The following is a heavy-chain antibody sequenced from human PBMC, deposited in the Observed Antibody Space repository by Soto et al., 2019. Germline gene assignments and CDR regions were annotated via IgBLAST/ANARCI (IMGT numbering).Heavy chain of an antibody. D-gene: IGHD4-17*01. CDR2: INADNGDT. V-gene: IGHV1-3*01. CDR1: GYSFRSYG. Sequence: ASVKVSCKASGYSFRSYGIQWVRQAPGQSLEWMGWINADNGDTKYSQNFQDRVTIIRDTSESTVYMELSSLRTEDTAVYYCAGDVYGDVQGYYYGMGVWGQGSTVTVSS. J-gene: IGHJ6*02. CDR3: AGDVYGDVQGYYYGMGV.